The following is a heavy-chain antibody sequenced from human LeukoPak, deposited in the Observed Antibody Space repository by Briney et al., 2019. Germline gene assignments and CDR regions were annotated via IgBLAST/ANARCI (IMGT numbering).Heavy chain of an antibody. Sequence: GGSLRLSCAAPEFLLSKSYLSWVRQAPGKGLEWVSGIYSGGSTYYADSVRGRFTIARDISRNTLYLQMNSLRAEDTAVYYGAKYASSGSDHNFGSWGQGTLVTVSS. V-gene: IGHV3-66*01. D-gene: IGHD1-26*01. J-gene: IGHJ4*02. CDR1: EFLLSKSY. CDR2: IYSGGST. CDR3: AKYASSGSDHNFGS.